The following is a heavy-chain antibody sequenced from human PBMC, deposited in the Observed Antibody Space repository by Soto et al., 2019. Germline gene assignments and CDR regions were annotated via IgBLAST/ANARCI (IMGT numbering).Heavy chain of an antibody. D-gene: IGHD2-21*01. Sequence: QVQLVESGGGVVQPGRSLRLSCAASGFTFSSYGMHWVRQAPGKGLEWVAVISYDGSNKYYADSVKGRFTISRDNSKNTLYLQMNSLRAEDTAVYYGAKDGLYCGGDCKPDYWGQGTLVTVSS. CDR3: AKDGLYCGGDCKPDY. J-gene: IGHJ4*02. CDR2: ISYDGSNK. CDR1: GFTFSSYG. V-gene: IGHV3-30*18.